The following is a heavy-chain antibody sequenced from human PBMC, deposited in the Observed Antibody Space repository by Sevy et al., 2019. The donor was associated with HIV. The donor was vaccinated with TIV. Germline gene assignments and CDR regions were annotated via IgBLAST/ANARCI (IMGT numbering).Heavy chain of an antibody. Sequence: SETLSLTCTVSGGSVGNDDYYWSWIRQPPGKGLEWIGYIFYSGSTYYNPSLKSCGSISVDTSKNHFSLRLRSVTAADTAVYYCARGVASSGAYKFDYWGPGTLVTVSS. V-gene: IGHV4-30-4*01. CDR3: ARGVASSGAYKFDY. D-gene: IGHD6-13*01. J-gene: IGHJ4*02. CDR1: GGSVGNDDYY. CDR2: IFYSGST.